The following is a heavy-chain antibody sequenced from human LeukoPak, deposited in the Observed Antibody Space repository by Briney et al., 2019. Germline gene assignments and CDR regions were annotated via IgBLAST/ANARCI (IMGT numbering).Heavy chain of an antibody. J-gene: IGHJ3*02. D-gene: IGHD3-10*01. V-gene: IGHV3-48*03. CDR1: GFTFSSYE. Sequence: GGSLRLSCAASGFTFSSYEMNWVRQAPGGGLEWVSYISSSGSTIYYADSVKGRFTISRDNAKNSLYLKMNSLRAEDTAVYYCASLPPMVRGPDDAFDIWGQGTMVTVSS. CDR3: ASLPPMVRGPDDAFDI. CDR2: ISSSGSTI.